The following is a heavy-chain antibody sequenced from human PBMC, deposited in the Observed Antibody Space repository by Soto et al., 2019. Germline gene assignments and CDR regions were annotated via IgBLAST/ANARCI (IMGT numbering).Heavy chain of an antibody. CDR3: ARDKYNWNDVNWFDP. D-gene: IGHD1-20*01. J-gene: IGHJ5*02. Sequence: PGGSLRLSCAASGFTFSSYAMHWVRQAPGKGLEWVAVISYDGSNKYYADSVKGRFTISRDNSKNTLYLQMNSLRAEDTAVYYCARDKYNWNDVNWFDPWGQGTLVTVSS. V-gene: IGHV3-30-3*01. CDR2: ISYDGSNK. CDR1: GFTFSSYA.